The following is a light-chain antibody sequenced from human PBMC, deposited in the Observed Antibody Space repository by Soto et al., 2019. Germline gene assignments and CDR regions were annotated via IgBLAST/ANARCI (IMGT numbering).Light chain of an antibody. Sequence: EIVMTQSPATLSVSPGERATLSSRASQSVSSNLAWYQQKPGQAPRPPIYGTSTRATGIPARFSGSGSGTEFTLTISSLQSEDFAVYYCLQYDNWLRTFGQGTKV. CDR3: LQYDNWLRT. CDR2: GTS. V-gene: IGKV3-15*01. J-gene: IGKJ1*01. CDR1: QSVSSN.